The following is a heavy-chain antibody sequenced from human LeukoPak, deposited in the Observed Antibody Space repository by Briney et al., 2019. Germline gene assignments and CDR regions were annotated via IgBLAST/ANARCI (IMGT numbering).Heavy chain of an antibody. J-gene: IGHJ4*02. CDR1: GFTFSSYA. D-gene: IGHD3-22*01. CDR3: AKMDYYDSSGLGY. CDR2: ISGSGGST. V-gene: IGHV3-23*01. Sequence: PGRSLRLSCAASGFTFSSYAMSWVRQAPGKGLEWVSAISGSGGSTYYADSVKGRFTISRDNSKNTLYLQMNSLRAEDTAVYYCAKMDYYDSSGLGYWGQGTLVTVSS.